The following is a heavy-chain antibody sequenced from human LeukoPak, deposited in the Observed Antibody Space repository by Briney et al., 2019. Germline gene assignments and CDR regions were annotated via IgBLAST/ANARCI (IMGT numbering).Heavy chain of an antibody. CDR3: ARGEDYGTNSFDY. CDR2: ITNNGGRT. J-gene: IGHJ4*02. Sequence: GGSLRLSCAASGFTFSSNAMSWVRQAPGKGLEWVSVITNNGGRTYYADSVKGRFTISRDNSKNTLSLQMNSLRAEDTAVYYCARGEDYGTNSFDYWGQGTLVTVSS. D-gene: IGHD4-17*01. CDR1: GFTFSSNA. V-gene: IGHV3-23*01.